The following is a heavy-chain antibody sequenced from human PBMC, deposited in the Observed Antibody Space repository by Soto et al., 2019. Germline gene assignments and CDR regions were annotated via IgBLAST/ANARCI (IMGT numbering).Heavy chain of an antibody. V-gene: IGHV3-23*01. Sequence: EVQLLESGGGLVQPGGSLGLSCAASGFTFSSYAMSWVRQAPGKGLEWVSGISGSGGSTYYADSVKGRFTISRDNSKNTLYLQTNSLRAEDTAVYYCAKERGYNYGYDAMDVWGQGTTVTVSS. CDR2: ISGSGGST. CDR1: GFTFSSYA. D-gene: IGHD5-18*01. J-gene: IGHJ6*02. CDR3: AKERGYNYGYDAMDV.